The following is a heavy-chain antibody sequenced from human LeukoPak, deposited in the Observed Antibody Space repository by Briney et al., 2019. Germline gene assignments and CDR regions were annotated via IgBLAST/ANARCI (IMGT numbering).Heavy chain of an antibody. CDR3: AKNDFWSGEAAYYVDY. CDR1: GFTFSSYA. J-gene: IGHJ4*02. V-gene: IGHV3-23*01. Sequence: GGSLRLSCAASGFTFSSYAMSWVRQAPGKGLEWVSAISGSGGSTYYADSVKGRFTISRDNSKNTLYLQMNSLRAEDTAVYYCAKNDFWSGEAAYYVDYWGQGTLVTVSS. CDR2: ISGSGGST. D-gene: IGHD3-3*01.